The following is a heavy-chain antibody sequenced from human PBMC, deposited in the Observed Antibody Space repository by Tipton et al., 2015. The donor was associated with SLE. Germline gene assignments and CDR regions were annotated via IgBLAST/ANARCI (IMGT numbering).Heavy chain of an antibody. CDR3: AREEYQLLGGTIDY. V-gene: IGHV3-30*03. Sequence: SLRLSCAASGFTFRSYGIHWVRQAPGKGPEWVAVISYDGSNKYYADSVKGRFTISRDNSKNTLYLQMNSLRAEDTAVFYCAREEYQLLGGTIDYWGQGTLVTVSS. CDR2: ISYDGSNK. CDR1: GFTFRSYG. J-gene: IGHJ4*02. D-gene: IGHD2-2*01.